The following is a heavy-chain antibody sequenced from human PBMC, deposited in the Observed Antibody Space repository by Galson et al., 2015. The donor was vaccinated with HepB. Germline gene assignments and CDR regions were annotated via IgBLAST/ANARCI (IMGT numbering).Heavy chain of an antibody. CDR2: IYYSGST. D-gene: IGHD6-13*01. V-gene: IGHV4-39*01. J-gene: IGHJ4*02. CDR3: ARQNPGIAAAGTRFYFDY. CDR1: GGSISSSSYY. Sequence: LSLTCTVSGGSISSSSYYWGWIRQPPGKGLEWIGSIYYSGSTYYNPSLKSRVTISVDTSKNQFSLKLSSVTAADTAVYYCARQNPGIAAAGTRFYFDYWGQGTLVTVSS.